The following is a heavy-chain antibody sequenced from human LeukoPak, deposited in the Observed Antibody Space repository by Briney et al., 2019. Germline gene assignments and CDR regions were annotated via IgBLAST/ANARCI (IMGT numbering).Heavy chain of an antibody. D-gene: IGHD2-15*01. CDR1: LLSFATYW. J-gene: IGHJ4*02. Sequence: GGSLRLSCVDSLLSFATYWMSWVRQAPGKRPEWEANINRDGSEKYYVDSVKGRFTISRDNAKNSLYLQMKSLRAEDTAVYYCASEIRYCSGGTCYSDYFDNCGQGTLVTVSS. CDR3: ASEIRYCSGGTCYSDYFDN. V-gene: IGHV3-7*01. CDR2: INRDGSEK.